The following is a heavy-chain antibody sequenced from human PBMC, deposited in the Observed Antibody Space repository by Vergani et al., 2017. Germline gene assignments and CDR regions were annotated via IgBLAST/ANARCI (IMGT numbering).Heavy chain of an antibody. CDR1: GFSFRSYS. Sequence: EVQLVESGGGLVKPGGSLRLSCAASGFSFRSYSMNWVRQAPGKGLEWVASISGSSSYVFYRDSVEGRFTITRDNAKKSVYLQMNSLRAEDTAMYFCARGLWDCTHIRCSPPSYWGQGTQVTVSS. V-gene: IGHV3-21*02. CDR3: ARGLWDCTHIRCSPPSY. D-gene: IGHD2-8*01. CDR2: ISGSSSYV. J-gene: IGHJ4*02.